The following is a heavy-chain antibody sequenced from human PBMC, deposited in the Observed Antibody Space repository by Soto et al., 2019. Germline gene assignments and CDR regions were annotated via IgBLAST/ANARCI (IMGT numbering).Heavy chain of an antibody. D-gene: IGHD3-10*01. J-gene: IGHJ4*02. CDR2: ISHGGNT. V-gene: IGHV4-4*02. CDR1: GDSISSRNW. CDR3: ARANGSGTMVRASYYFDY. Sequence: SETLSLTCAVSGDSISSRNWWSWVRQPPGKGLEWIGEISHGGNTNYNPSLQSRVTISVDKSKNQFSLKLSSVTAADTAVYYCARANGSGTMVRASYYFDYWGQGTLVTVSS.